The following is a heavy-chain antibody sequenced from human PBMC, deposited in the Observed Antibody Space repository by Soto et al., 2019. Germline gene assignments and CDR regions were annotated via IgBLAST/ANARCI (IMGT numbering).Heavy chain of an antibody. CDR2: ISYEGSEK. Sequence: QVHLVESGGGVVQPGRSLRRSCAASGFTFSNNGMHWVRQAPGKGLEWMGVISYEGSEKYYAGSVKGRFTISRDNSKNTLERQMDTRRAEDTAIYYCVKDKGAAAGFEYWGQGNLVTVSS. V-gene: IGHV3-30*18. CDR3: VKDKGAAAGFEY. J-gene: IGHJ4*02. CDR1: GFTFSNNG. D-gene: IGHD6-13*01.